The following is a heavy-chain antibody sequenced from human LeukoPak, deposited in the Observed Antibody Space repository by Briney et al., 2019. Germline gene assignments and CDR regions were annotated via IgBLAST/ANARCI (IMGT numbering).Heavy chain of an antibody. Sequence: GGSLRLSCAASGFTFSSYEMNWVRQAPGKGLEWVSYISSSGSTIYYADSVKGRFTISRDNAKNSLYLQMNSLRAEDTAVYYCARDDYGDSGGNYWGQGTLVTVSS. CDR3: ARDDYGDSGGNY. CDR2: ISSSGSTI. CDR1: GFTFSSYE. J-gene: IGHJ4*02. V-gene: IGHV3-48*03. D-gene: IGHD4-17*01.